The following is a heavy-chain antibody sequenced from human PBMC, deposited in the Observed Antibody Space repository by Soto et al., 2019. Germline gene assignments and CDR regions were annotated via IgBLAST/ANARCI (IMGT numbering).Heavy chain of an antibody. V-gene: IGHV5-51*01. D-gene: IGHD5-12*01. Sequence: PGESLKISCQVSGYSFTNYWIGWVRQLPGKALEWMGTIYPGDSDTKYSQSFRGQVTISADNSISTAYLQWSSLKASDTAVYYCARPTTASLYFDSWGQGTLVTVSS. CDR3: ARPTTASLYFDS. CDR2: IYPGDSDT. J-gene: IGHJ4*02. CDR1: GYSFTNYW.